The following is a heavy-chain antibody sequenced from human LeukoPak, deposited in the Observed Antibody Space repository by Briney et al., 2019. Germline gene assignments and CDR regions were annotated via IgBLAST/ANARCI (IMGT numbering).Heavy chain of an antibody. V-gene: IGHV1-2*02. D-gene: IGHD2-2*01. Sequence: GASVKVSCKASGYTFNAYYIYWVRQAPGQGLEWMGWINPNGGGTNYAQNFQGRVTMTRDTSISTAYMELTRLTSDDTALYYCARGPSCTTTTCYGGNNWFDPWGQGTLVTVSS. J-gene: IGHJ5*02. CDR1: GYTFNAYY. CDR3: ARGPSCTTTTCYGGNNWFDP. CDR2: INPNGGGT.